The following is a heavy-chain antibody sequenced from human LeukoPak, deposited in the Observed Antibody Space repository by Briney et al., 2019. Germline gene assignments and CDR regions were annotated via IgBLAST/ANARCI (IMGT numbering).Heavy chain of an antibody. D-gene: IGHD3-10*01. CDR3: ARTPAMVRGDWTAFDI. V-gene: IGHV4-4*08. CDR2: IFTGGST. CDR1: GASINTYS. Sequence: PSETLSLTCTVSGASINTYSWSWVRQSPGKGLEWIGHIFTGGSTNYNPSLKSRVTISADTSKNQFSLKVSSVTAADTAVYYCARTPAMVRGDWTAFDIWSQGTMVTVSS. J-gene: IGHJ3*02.